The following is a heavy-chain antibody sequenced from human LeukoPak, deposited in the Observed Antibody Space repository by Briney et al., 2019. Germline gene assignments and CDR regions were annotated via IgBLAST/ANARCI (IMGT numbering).Heavy chain of an antibody. CDR1: GFSLSAYW. D-gene: IGHD3-16*01. CDR3: TTKDYVDY. CDR2: INRDGSQK. Sequence: PGGSLRLSCAASGFSLSAYWMTWVRQAPGKGLEWVANINRDGSQKNHVDSVKGRFTISRDNAENSLFLQMNSLKTEDTAVYYCTTKDYVDYWGQGTLVTVSS. J-gene: IGHJ4*02. V-gene: IGHV3-7*03.